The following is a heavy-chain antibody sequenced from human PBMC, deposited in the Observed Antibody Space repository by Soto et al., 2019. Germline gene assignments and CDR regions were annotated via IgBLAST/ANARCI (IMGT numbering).Heavy chain of an antibody. J-gene: IGHJ5*02. Sequence: TLYLTCAFSGGSISSSNLWSWVRQPQGKWLEWIGEIYHSGSTNYNPSLKSRVTISVDKSKNQFSLKLSSVTAADTAVYYCARDTGITSEYYYDSSGYYRSENWFDPWGQGTLVTVSS. CDR2: IYHSGST. CDR3: ARDTGITSEYYYDSSGYYRSENWFDP. V-gene: IGHV4-4*02. D-gene: IGHD3-22*01. CDR1: GGSISSSNL.